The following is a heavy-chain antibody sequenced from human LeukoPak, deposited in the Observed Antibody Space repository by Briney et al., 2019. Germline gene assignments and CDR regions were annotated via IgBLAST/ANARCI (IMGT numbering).Heavy chain of an antibody. J-gene: IGHJ3*02. V-gene: IGHV4-39*01. D-gene: IGHD2-2*01. CDR3: ARHALCSSATCYARDSFDI. CDR1: PDSLSVITYC. CDR2: IFYSGIT. Sequence: PGSPCPTSTLSPDSLSVITYCSGWIRQPPGKGLEWIVTIFYSGITHYNPSLMSRVTVSVDTSKNQSSLTLTSLTAADTAVYYCARHALCSSATCYARDSFDIWGHGTMVTVSS.